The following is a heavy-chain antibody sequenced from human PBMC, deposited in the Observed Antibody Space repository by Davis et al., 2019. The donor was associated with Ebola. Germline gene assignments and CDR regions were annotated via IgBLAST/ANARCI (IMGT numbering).Heavy chain of an antibody. D-gene: IGHD4-11*01. J-gene: IGHJ6*02. Sequence: MPSETLSLTCAVYGGSFSGYYWSWIRQPPGKGLEWIGYIYYSGSTNYNPSLKSRVTISVDTSKNQFSLKLSSVTAADTAVYYCARDWRLDSNYYYYYYGMDVWGQGTTVTVSS. V-gene: IGHV4-59*01. CDR2: IYYSGST. CDR3: ARDWRLDSNYYYYYYGMDV. CDR1: GGSFSGYY.